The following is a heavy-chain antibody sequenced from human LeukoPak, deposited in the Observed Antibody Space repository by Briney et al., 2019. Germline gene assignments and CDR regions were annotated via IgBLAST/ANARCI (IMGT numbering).Heavy chain of an antibody. CDR3: ARDSGRGEFPQLADNYFDY. J-gene: IGHJ4*02. CDR1: GYTFTGYY. Sequence: ASVKVSCKASGYTFTGYYMHWVREAPGQGLEWMGWINPNSGGTNYAQKFQGRVTMTRDTSISTAYMELSRLRSDDTAVYYCARDSGRGEFPQLADNYFDYWGQGTLVTVSS. V-gene: IGHV1-2*02. CDR2: INPNSGGT. D-gene: IGHD6-13*01.